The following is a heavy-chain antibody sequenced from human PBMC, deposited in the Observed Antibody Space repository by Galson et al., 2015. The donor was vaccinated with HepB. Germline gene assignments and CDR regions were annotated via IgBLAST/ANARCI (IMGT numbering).Heavy chain of an antibody. J-gene: IGHJ3*02. CDR3: ARVKDYDSSGYYYVGGDAFDI. CDR1: GYTFTGYY. CDR2: INPNSGGT. Sequence: SVKVSCKASGYTFTGYYMHWVRQAPGQGLEWMGWINPNSGGTNYAQKFQGRVTMTRDTSISTAYMELSRLRSDDTAVYYCARVKDYDSSGYYYVGGDAFDIWGQGTMVTVSS. V-gene: IGHV1-2*02. D-gene: IGHD3-22*01.